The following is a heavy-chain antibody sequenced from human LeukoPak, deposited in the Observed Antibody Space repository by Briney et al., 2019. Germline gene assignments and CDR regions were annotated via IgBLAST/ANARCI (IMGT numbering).Heavy chain of an antibody. CDR3: AAQPCSVGRCYLDY. CDR1: GVTFSSFA. D-gene: IGHD2-15*01. Sequence: GGSLRLSCAASGVTFSSFAMHWVRQAPGKGLECVSVISYHGSDKYYADSVKGRFTISRDNSKNTLYLQMNSLGAEDTAVYYCAAQPCSVGRCYLDYWGQGTLVTVSS. V-gene: IGHV3-30*04. CDR2: ISYHGSDK. J-gene: IGHJ4*02.